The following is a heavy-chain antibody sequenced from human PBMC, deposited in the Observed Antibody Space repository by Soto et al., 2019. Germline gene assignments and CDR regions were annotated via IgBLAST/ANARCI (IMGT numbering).Heavy chain of an antibody. Sequence: PGGSLRLSCAASGFTFSSYGMHWVRQAPGKGLEWVAVISYDGSNKYYADSVKGRFTISRDNSKNTLYLQMNSLRAEDTAVYYCAKDNEAAAVTFLDFDYWGQGTLVTVS. CDR1: GFTFSSYG. D-gene: IGHD6-13*01. CDR3: AKDNEAAAVTFLDFDY. CDR2: ISYDGSNK. J-gene: IGHJ4*02. V-gene: IGHV3-30*18.